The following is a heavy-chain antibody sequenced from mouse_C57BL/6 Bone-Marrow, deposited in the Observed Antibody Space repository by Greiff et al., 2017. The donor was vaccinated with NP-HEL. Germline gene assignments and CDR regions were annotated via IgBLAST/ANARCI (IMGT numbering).Heavy chain of an antibody. CDR2: IHPNSGST. Sequence: QVQLQQPGAELVKPGASVKLSCKASGYTFTSYWMHWVKQRPGQGLEWLGMIHPNSGSTNYNEKFKSKATLTVDKPSSTAYMQLSSLTSEDSAVYYCARGIYYGLDYWGQGTTLTVSS. V-gene: IGHV1-64*01. CDR1: GYTFTSYW. J-gene: IGHJ2*01. D-gene: IGHD2-1*01. CDR3: ARGIYYGLDY.